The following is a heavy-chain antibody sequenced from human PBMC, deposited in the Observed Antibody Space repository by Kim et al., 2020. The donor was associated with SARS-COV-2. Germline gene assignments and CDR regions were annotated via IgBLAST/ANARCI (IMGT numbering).Heavy chain of an antibody. Sequence: ASVKVSCKASGYTFTGYYMHWVRQAPGQGLEWMGWINPNSGGTNYAQKFQGRVTMTRDTSISTAYMELSRLRSDDTAVYYCARVDYGDYYYYYGMDVWGQGTTVTVSS. CDR3: ARVDYGDYYYYYGMDV. CDR2: INPNSGGT. V-gene: IGHV1-2*02. J-gene: IGHJ6*02. CDR1: GYTFTGYY. D-gene: IGHD4-17*01.